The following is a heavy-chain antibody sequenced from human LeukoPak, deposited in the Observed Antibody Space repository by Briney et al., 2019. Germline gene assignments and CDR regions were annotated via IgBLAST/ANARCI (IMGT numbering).Heavy chain of an antibody. J-gene: IGHJ4*02. V-gene: IGHV3-7*01. CDR2: IKEDGSEK. D-gene: IGHD6-19*01. CDR1: GVTFSSYW. Sequence: GGSLRLSCAASGVTFSSYWMSWVRQAPGKGLEWVANIKEDGSEKYYVDSVKGRFTISRDNAKNSVYLQMNSLRAEDTAVYYCARDYSSGWPGYWGQGTLVTVSS. CDR3: ARDYSSGWPGY.